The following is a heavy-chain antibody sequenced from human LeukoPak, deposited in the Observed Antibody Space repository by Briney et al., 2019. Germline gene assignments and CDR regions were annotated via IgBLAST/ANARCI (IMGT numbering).Heavy chain of an antibody. J-gene: IGHJ4*02. CDR3: AKDRARGYCSSTSCYPFAY. V-gene: IGHV1-2*02. Sequence: ASVKVSCKASGYTFTGYYMHWVRQAPGQGLEWMGWINPNSGGTNYAQKFQGRVTMTRDTSISTAYMELSRLRSDDTAVYYCAKDRARGYCSSTSCYPFAYWGQGTLVTVSS. CDR1: GYTFTGYY. CDR2: INPNSGGT. D-gene: IGHD2-2*01.